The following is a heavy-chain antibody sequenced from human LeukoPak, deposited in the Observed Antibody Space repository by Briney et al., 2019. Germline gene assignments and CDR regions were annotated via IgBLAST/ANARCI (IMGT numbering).Heavy chain of an antibody. CDR2: IYYSGST. V-gene: IGHV4-59*08. CDR3: ARLDYGSGSYADY. Sequence: SETLSLTCTVSGGSISSYYWSWIRQPPGKGLEWIGYIYYSGSTNYNPSLKSRVTISVDTSKNQFSLKLSSVTAADTAVYYCARLDYGSGSYADYWGQGTLVIVSS. D-gene: IGHD3-10*01. CDR1: GGSISSYY. J-gene: IGHJ4*02.